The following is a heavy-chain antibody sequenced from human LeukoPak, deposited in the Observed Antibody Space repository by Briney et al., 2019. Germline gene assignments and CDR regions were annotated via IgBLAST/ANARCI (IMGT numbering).Heavy chain of an antibody. D-gene: IGHD6-19*01. J-gene: IGHJ4*02. CDR1: GFTFSSYS. V-gene: IGHV3-21*01. CDR2: ISSSSSYI. CDR3: ARGPVSSSGFFGY. Sequence: GGSLRLSCAASGFTFSSYSMNWVRQAPGKGLEWVSSISSSSSYIYYADSVKGRFTISRDNAKNSLYLQMNSLRAEDTAVYYCARGPVSSSGFFGYWGQGTLVTVSS.